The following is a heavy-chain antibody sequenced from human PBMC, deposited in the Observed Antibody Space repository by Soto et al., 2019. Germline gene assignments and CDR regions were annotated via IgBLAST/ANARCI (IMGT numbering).Heavy chain of an antibody. J-gene: IGHJ6*02. CDR2: ISGSGGST. CDR1: GFTFSSYA. D-gene: IGHD6-19*01. Sequence: GGSLRLSCAASGFTFSSYAMSWVRQAPGKGLEWVSAISGSGGSTYYADSVKGRFTISRDNSKNTLYLQMNSLRAEDTAVYYCAGQSSGWHYYYYYYGMDVWGQGTTVTVSS. CDR3: AGQSSGWHYYYYYYGMDV. V-gene: IGHV3-23*01.